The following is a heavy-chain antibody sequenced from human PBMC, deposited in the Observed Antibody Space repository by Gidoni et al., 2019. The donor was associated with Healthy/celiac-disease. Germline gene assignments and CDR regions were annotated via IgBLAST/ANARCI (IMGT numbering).Heavy chain of an antibody. CDR2: IYYSGST. J-gene: IGHJ4*02. V-gene: IGHV4-39*01. CDR1: GGSISSSSYY. Sequence: QLQLQESGPGLVKPSETLSLTCTVSGGSISSSSYYWGWIRQPPGKGLEWIGSIYYSGSTYYNPSLKSRVTISVDTSKNQFSLKLSSVTAADTAVYYCARHGAPRGWYDYYFDYWGQGTLVTVSS. CDR3: ARHGAPRGWYDYYFDY. D-gene: IGHD6-19*01.